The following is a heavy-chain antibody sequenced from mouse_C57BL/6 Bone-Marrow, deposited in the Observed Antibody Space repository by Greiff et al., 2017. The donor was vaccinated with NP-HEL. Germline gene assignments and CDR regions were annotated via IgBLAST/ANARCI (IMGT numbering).Heavy chain of an antibody. CDR3: AREGGYYGSPFAY. D-gene: IGHD1-1*01. Sequence: ESGPGLVKPSQSLSLTCSVTGYSITSGYYWNWIRQLPGNKLEWMGYIRYDGSNNYNPSLKNRISIVSDSSKNQFFLKLNSVTTEDTATYYCAREGGYYGSPFAYWGQGTLVTVSA. J-gene: IGHJ3*01. CDR2: IRYDGSN. CDR1: GYSITSGYY. V-gene: IGHV3-6*01.